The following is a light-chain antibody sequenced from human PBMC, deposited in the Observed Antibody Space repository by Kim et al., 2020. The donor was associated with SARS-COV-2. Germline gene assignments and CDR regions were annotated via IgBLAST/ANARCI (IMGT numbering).Light chain of an antibody. J-gene: IGKJ5*01. CDR3: QQRSNFVT. Sequence: SLSPGESATLSCRASQSVSSNLAWYQQKPGQAPRLLIYGASSRSTGIPARFSASGYGTDFTLTISSLEPEDFAVYFCQQRSNFVTFGQGTRLEIK. V-gene: IGKV3-11*01. CDR2: GAS. CDR1: QSVSSN.